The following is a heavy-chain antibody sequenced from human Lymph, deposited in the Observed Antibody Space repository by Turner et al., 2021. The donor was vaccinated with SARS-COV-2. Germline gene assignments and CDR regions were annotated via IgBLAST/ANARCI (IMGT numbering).Heavy chain of an antibody. D-gene: IGHD5-12*01. J-gene: IGHJ4*02. Sequence: QLQLQESGPGLVKPSETLSLTRTVSGGSISSSSYYWGWIRQPPGKGLEWIGSISYSGSTCYNPSLKSRVTISVDTSKNHFSLKLGSVTAAGTALYYCAIRRWLRGPIDYWGQGTLVTVSS. CDR3: AIRRWLRGPIDY. V-gene: IGHV4-39*02. CDR1: GGSISSSSYY. CDR2: ISYSGST.